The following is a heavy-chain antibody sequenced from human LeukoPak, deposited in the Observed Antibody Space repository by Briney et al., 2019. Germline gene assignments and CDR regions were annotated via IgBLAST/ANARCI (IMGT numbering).Heavy chain of an antibody. J-gene: IGHJ5*01. CDR3: ARYTSSWFDY. Sequence: GGSLRLSCAAYGFNFDNDSMNWVRQAQGKGLEWVSSISSSSSYIYDADSVKGRFTISRANAKNSLYLQMNSLRAEDTAVYYCARYTSSWFDYWGQGTLVTVSS. V-gene: IGHV3-21*01. CDR1: GFNFDNDS. CDR2: ISSSSSYI. D-gene: IGHD2-2*01.